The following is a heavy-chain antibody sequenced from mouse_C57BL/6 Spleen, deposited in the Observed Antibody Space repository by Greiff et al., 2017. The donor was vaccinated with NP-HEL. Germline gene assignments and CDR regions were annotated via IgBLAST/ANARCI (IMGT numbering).Heavy chain of an antibody. J-gene: IGHJ4*01. D-gene: IGHD1-1*01. CDR1: GFTFSSYA. Sequence: EVKLMESGGGLVKPGGSLKLSCAASGFTFSSYAMSWVRQTPGKRLEWVAAICDGGSYTYYPENVKGRFTISRDNAKNNLYLQMSHLKSEDTAMYYCARDYYGSSYDAMDYWGQGTSVTVSS. CDR3: ARDYYGSSYDAMDY. V-gene: IGHV5-4*03. CDR2: ICDGGSYT.